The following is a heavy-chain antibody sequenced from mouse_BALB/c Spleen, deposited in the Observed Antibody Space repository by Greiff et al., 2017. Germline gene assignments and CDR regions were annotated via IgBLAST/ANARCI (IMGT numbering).Heavy chain of an antibody. V-gene: IGHV1-82*01. CDR2: IYPGDGDT. CDR1: GYAFSSSW. D-gene: IGHD2-4*01. J-gene: IGHJ1*01. Sequence: VQLQQSGPELVKPGASVKISCKASGYAFSSSWMNWVKQRPGQGLEWIGRIYPGDGDTNYNGKFKGKATLTADKSSSTAYMQLSSLTSVDSAVYFCARPYDYEGYFDVWGAGTTVTVSS. CDR3: ARPYDYEGYFDV.